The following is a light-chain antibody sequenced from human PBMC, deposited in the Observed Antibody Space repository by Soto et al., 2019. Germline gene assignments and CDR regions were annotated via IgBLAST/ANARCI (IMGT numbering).Light chain of an antibody. CDR3: QQYNNWPPWT. Sequence: IKMTQSPATLSASPGDRATLSCRTSQPVNNNLAWYQQKPGQAPRLLIHGVSTRATGISARFSGSGSGTEFTLTISSLQSEDFAIYYCQQYNNWPPWTFGQGTKVDIK. CDR1: QPVNNN. J-gene: IGKJ1*01. CDR2: GVS. V-gene: IGKV3-15*01.